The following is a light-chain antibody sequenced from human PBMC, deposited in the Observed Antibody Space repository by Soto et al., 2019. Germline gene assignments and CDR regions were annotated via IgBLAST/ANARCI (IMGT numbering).Light chain of an antibody. V-gene: IGKV3-20*01. CDR1: QSVSNSY. Sequence: EIVLTQSPGTLSLSPGERATLSCRASQSVSNSYLAWYQQKPGQAPRLLIYGASSRATGIPDRFSGSGSGTDFTLTITGLEPEDFAVYYCQQFGSSPLTFGGGTKVEIK. CDR2: GAS. CDR3: QQFGSSPLT. J-gene: IGKJ4*01.